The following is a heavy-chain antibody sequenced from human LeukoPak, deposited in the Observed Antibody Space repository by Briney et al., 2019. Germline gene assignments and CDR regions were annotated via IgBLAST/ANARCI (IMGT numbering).Heavy chain of an antibody. CDR2: VNHSGST. CDR3: ARGRVWLLLRPSIFDY. J-gene: IGHJ4*02. D-gene: IGHD3-22*01. V-gene: IGHV4-34*01. Sequence: QSSETLSLTCAVYGGSFSGYYWSWVRQPPGKGLEWIGEVNHSGSTNYNPSLKSRVTISVDTSKNQFSLKLSSVTAADTAVYYCARGRVWLLLRPSIFDYWGQGTLVTVSS. CDR1: GGSFSGYY.